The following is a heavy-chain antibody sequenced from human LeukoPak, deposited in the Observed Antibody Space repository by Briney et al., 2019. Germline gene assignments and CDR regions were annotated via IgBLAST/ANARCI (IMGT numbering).Heavy chain of an antibody. J-gene: IGHJ6*03. CDR3: AGHIGGGSYYYYMDV. Sequence: ASVKVSCTASGYTFTSYGISWVRQAPGRGLEGMGWISAYNGNTNYAQKLQGRVTMTTDTSTSTAYMEQRSLRSDDTAVYYCAGHIGGGSYYYYMDVWGKGTTVTVSS. CDR2: ISAYNGNT. D-gene: IGHD1-26*01. V-gene: IGHV1-18*01. CDR1: GYTFTSYG.